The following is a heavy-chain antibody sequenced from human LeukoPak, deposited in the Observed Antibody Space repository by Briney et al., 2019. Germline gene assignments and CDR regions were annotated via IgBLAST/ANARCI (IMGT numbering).Heavy chain of an antibody. V-gene: IGHV4-39*07. CDR3: ASPNWGYAFDI. Sequence: SETLSLTCTVSGGSISSSSYYWGWIRQPPGKGLEWIGSIYYSGSTYYNPSLKSRVTISVDTSKNQFSLKLSSVTAADTAVCYCASPNWGYAFDIWGQGTMVTVSS. CDR1: GGSISSSSYY. CDR2: IYYSGST. J-gene: IGHJ3*02. D-gene: IGHD7-27*01.